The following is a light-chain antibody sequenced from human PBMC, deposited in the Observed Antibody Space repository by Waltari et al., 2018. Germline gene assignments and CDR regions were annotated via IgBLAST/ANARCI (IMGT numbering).Light chain of an antibody. V-gene: IGLV3-19*01. CDR2: GEN. J-gene: IGLJ1*01. CDR3: NSRETSDNPICV. CDR1: SLKKYY. Sequence: SSELTQDPAVSVALGQTVRITCQGDSLKKYYANWYQHKPGQAPILVIYGENNRPSAIPDRCSGSRCGHTASSAITGAEAEHEADYYCNSRETSDNPICVFGPGTKV.